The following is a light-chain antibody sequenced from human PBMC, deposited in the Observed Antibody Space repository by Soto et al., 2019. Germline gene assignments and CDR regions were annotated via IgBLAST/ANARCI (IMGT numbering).Light chain of an antibody. CDR2: GAS. CDR3: KQYSSSPRT. Sequence: EIVLTQSPGTLSLSPGERATLSCRASQSVSSSYLAWYQQKPGQAPRLLIYGASSRATGIPDRFSGSGSGTGFTLTISRLEPEDIAVYYCKQYSSSPRTFGQGTKVAIK. V-gene: IGKV3-20*01. CDR1: QSVSSSY. J-gene: IGKJ1*01.